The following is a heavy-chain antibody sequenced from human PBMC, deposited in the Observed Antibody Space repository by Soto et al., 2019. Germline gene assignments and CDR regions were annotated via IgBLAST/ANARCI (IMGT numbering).Heavy chain of an antibody. D-gene: IGHD1-26*01. Sequence: EVQLLESGGGLVQPGGSLRLSCAASGFTFTTYAMSWVRQAPGKGLEWVSTISGSGGSTYYADSVKGRFTISRDNSKNTLYVQMNSLRADDTAIYYCAKVGPRWELYHWYFDLWGRGTLVTVSS. CDR3: AKVGPRWELYHWYFDL. CDR1: GFTFTTYA. CDR2: ISGSGGST. J-gene: IGHJ2*01. V-gene: IGHV3-23*01.